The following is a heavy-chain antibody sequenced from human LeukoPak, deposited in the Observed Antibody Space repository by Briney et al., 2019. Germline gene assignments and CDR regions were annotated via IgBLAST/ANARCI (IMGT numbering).Heavy chain of an antibody. V-gene: IGHV1-2*02. Sequence: GASVKVSCKASGYTFTGYYMHWVRQAPGQGLEWMGWINPNSGGTNYAQKFQGRVTMTRDTSISTAYMELSRLRSDDTAVYYCARRRTGRLVRGVTYNWFDPWGQGTLVTVSS. J-gene: IGHJ5*02. CDR3: ARRRTGRLVRGVTYNWFDP. CDR1: GYTFTGYY. CDR2: INPNSGGT. D-gene: IGHD3-10*01.